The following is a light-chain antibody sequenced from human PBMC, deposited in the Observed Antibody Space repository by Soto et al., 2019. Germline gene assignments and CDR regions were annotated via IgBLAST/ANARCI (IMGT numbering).Light chain of an antibody. J-gene: IGLJ2*01. V-gene: IGLV1-40*01. CDR3: QSYDSSLSSSV. Sequence: QLVLTQPPSVSGSPGQRITISCTGTSSNIGAGYDVYWYQQLPGKAPKLLIYGNSNRPSGVPDRFSGSKSGTSASLAITGLQAEEEADYYCQSYDSSLSSSVFGGGTKLTVL. CDR2: GNS. CDR1: SSNIGAGYD.